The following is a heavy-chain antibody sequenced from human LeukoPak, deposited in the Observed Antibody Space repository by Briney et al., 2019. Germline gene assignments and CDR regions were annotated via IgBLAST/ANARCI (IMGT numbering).Heavy chain of an antibody. CDR3: AKLGSFYGDYGAHFDY. J-gene: IGHJ4*02. Sequence: GGSLRLSCAASGFTFSNHAMRWVRQAPGKGLEWVSGISSSGGSTYYADSVKGRFTISRDNSKNTLYLQMNSLRAEDTAVYYCAKLGSFYGDYGAHFDYWGQGTLVTVSS. D-gene: IGHD4-17*01. CDR1: GFTFSNHA. V-gene: IGHV3-23*01. CDR2: ISSSGGST.